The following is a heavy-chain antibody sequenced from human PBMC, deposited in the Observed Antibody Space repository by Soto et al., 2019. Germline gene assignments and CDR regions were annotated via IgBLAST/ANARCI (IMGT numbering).Heavy chain of an antibody. D-gene: IGHD2-8*01. CDR3: ARLMVTSFDL. CDR1: GFTFSDHY. CDR2: ARNRVNGYTT. V-gene: IGHV3-72*01. J-gene: IGHJ4*02. Sequence: GGSLRLSCAASGFTFSDHYMDWVRQAPGKGLEWVGRARNRVNGYTTAYAASVGGRFSISRDDSKNSLYLQINSLTAEDPAVYFCARLMVTSFDLWGQGTLVTVS.